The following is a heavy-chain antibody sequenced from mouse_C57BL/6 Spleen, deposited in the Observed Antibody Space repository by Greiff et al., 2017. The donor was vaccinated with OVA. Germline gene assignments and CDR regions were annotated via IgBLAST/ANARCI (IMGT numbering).Heavy chain of an antibody. D-gene: IGHD2-3*01. CDR3: VVLYDGYSYYAMDY. CDR2: IRSKSNNYAT. V-gene: IGHV10-1*01. CDR1: GFSFNTYA. Sequence: EADGGLVQPKGSLKLSCAASGFSFNTYALNWVSQAPGKGLEWVARIRSKSNNYATYYADSVKDRFTISSDDPESMLYLQMNNLKSENRAMYYCVVLYDGYSYYAMDYWGQGTSVTVSS. J-gene: IGHJ4*01.